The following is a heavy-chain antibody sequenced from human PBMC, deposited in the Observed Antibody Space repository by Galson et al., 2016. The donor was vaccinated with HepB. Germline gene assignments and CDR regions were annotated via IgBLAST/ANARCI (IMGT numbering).Heavy chain of an antibody. CDR3: VKDIRGRGVKVHEAGGFDY. Sequence: SLRLSCAASGFTFDDYAMHWVRQAPGKGLEWVSGISWNSGSIDYADSVKGRFTVSRDNAKNSLYLQMNSVRDEDTCVYYCVKDIRGRGVKVHEAGGFDYWGQGTLVTVSS. CDR1: GFTFDDYA. D-gene: IGHD2/OR15-2a*01. J-gene: IGHJ4*02. CDR2: ISWNSGSI. V-gene: IGHV3-9*01.